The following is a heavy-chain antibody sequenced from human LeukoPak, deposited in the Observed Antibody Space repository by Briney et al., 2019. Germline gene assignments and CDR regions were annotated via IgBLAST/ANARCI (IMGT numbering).Heavy chain of an antibody. D-gene: IGHD1-14*01. V-gene: IGHV1-2*02. Sequence: ASVKVSCKASGGTFSSYAISWVRQAPGQGLEWMGWINSNNGDTNYAQKFQGRVTMTRDTSISTAYMELSGLRSDDTAVYYCARGVAGVYFYYYMDVWDKGTTVTVSS. CDR1: GGTFSSYA. CDR2: INSNNGDT. J-gene: IGHJ6*03. CDR3: ARGVAGVYFYYYMDV.